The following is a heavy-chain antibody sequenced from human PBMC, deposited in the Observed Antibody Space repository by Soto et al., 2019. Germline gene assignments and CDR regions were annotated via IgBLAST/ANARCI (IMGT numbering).Heavy chain of an antibody. Sequence: QVQLVQSGAEVKKPGASVKVSCKAYGYTFTSYDINWVRQATGQGLEWMGWMNPNSGKKGNAQKFQGRVTMTRNTSRRTAYMELSSLRSEDTAVYYCARGPIVVVAATPNYDYWGQGTLVTVSS. J-gene: IGHJ4*02. V-gene: IGHV1-8*01. CDR2: MNPNSGKK. CDR1: GYTFTSYD. CDR3: ARGPIVVVAATPNYDY. D-gene: IGHD2-15*01.